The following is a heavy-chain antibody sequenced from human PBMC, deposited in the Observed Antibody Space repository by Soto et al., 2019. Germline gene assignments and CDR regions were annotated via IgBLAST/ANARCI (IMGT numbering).Heavy chain of an antibody. CDR2: IIPIFGTA. V-gene: IGHV1-69*13. CDR3: ARDYYDSSGYPPYNWFDP. Sequence: SVKVSCKDSGGTFSSYAISWVRQAPGQGLEWMGGIIPIFGTANYAQKFQGRVTITADESTSTAYMELSSLRSEDTAVYYCARDYYDSSGYPPYNWFDPWGQGTLVTVS. D-gene: IGHD3-22*01. J-gene: IGHJ5*02. CDR1: GGTFSSYA.